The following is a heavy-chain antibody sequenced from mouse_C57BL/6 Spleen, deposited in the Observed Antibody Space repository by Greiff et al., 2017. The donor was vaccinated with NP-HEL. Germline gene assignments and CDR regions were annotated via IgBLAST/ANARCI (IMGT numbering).Heavy chain of an antibody. CDR1: GYTFTSYV. CDR3: ARMFYYYGSSYDYFDY. Sequence: VQLQQSGPELVKPGASVKMSCKASGYTFTSYVMHWVKQKPGQGLEWIGYIYPYNDGTKYNEKFKGKATLTSDKSSSTAYMELSSLTSEDSAVYYCARMFYYYGSSYDYFDYWGQGTTLTVSS. V-gene: IGHV1-14*01. D-gene: IGHD1-1*01. J-gene: IGHJ2*01. CDR2: IYPYNDGT.